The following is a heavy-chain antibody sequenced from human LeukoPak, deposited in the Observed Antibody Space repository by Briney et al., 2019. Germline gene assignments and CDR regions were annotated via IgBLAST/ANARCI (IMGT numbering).Heavy chain of an antibody. CDR2: IYYTGST. Sequence: KPSETLSLTCSVSGGSISSLYWSWIRQPRGKGLEWIGYIYYTGSTNYNPSLKSRVTMFVDMSKNQFSLRLSSVTAADTAVYYCARHRAYSSSSPFDYWGQGTLVTVSS. D-gene: IGHD6-6*01. J-gene: IGHJ4*02. CDR3: ARHRAYSSSSPFDY. CDR1: GGSISSLY. V-gene: IGHV4-59*08.